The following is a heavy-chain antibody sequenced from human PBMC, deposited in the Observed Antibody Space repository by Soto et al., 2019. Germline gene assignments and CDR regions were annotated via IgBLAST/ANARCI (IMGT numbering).Heavy chain of an antibody. CDR2: ISSSSSTI. J-gene: IGHJ6*02. CDR1: GFAFISYS. D-gene: IGHD3-10*01. CDR3: ASSYYYGSGSPSGV. V-gene: IGHV3-48*01. Sequence: GGSLRLSCAASGFAFISYSMNWVRQAPGQGLEWVPYISSSSSTIYYADSVKGRFTISRDNAKNSMYRQMNSLRAEDTAVYYCASSYYYGSGSPSGVWGQGTTVTVSS.